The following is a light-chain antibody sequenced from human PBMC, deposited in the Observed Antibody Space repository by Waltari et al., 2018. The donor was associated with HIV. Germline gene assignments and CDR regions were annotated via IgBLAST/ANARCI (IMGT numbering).Light chain of an antibody. V-gene: IGKV3-15*01. J-gene: IGKJ1*01. Sequence: EIVITQSPASRSVSPGERVTLSCRARQSVSSDVAWYQQKPGLAPRLLIYGASTRDTGIPPRFSGSGSGTAFTLTISSLQPEDFAVYYCQQCNNWPRTFGQGTKVEIK. CDR1: QSVSSD. CDR2: GAS. CDR3: QQCNNWPRT.